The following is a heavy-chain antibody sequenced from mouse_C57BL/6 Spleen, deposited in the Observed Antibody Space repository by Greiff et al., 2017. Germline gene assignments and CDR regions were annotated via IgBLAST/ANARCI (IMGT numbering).Heavy chain of an antibody. D-gene: IGHD2-4*01. CDR3: ARRGDYHYFDY. CDR2: IDPSDSYT. CDR1: GYTFTSYW. V-gene: IGHV1-69*01. J-gene: IGHJ2*01. Sequence: QVQLQQPGAELVMPGASVKLSCKASGYTFTSYWMHWVKQRPGQGLEWIGEIDPSDSYTNYNQKFKGKSTLTVDKSSSTAYMQLSSLTSEDSAVYCCARRGDYHYFDYGGQGTTLTVSS.